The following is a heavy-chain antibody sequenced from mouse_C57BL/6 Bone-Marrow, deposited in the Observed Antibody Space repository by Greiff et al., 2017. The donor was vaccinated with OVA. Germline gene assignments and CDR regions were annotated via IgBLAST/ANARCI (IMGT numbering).Heavy chain of an antibody. V-gene: IGHV1-15*01. J-gene: IGHJ3*01. CDR2: IDPQTGGT. CDR1: GTTFTDYE. Sequence: QVQLQQSGAELVRPGASVTLSCKALGTTFTDYELHWVKQTPVHGLEWIGAIDPQTGGTAYNQKFKGKAILTADKSASTAYMGLRSLTSEDSAVYYCTRHLAWFAYWGQGTLVTVSA. CDR3: TRHLAWFAY.